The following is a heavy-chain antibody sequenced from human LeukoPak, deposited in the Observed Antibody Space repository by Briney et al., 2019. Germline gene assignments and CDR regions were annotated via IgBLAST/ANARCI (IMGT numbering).Heavy chain of an antibody. Sequence: PGGSLRLSCAASGFTFSSYAMSWVRQAPGKGLEWVSYISSSGSTIYYADSVKGRFTISRDNAKNSLYLQMNSLSAEDTAVYYCARGLDLVRFRPAFDIWGQGTMVTVSS. CDR2: ISSSGSTI. D-gene: IGHD6-6*01. CDR3: ARGLDLVRFRPAFDI. V-gene: IGHV3-48*04. CDR1: GFTFSSYA. J-gene: IGHJ3*02.